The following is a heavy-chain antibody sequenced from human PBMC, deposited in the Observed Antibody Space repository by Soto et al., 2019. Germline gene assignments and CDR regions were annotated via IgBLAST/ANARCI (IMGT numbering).Heavy chain of an antibody. V-gene: IGHV4-34*01. J-gene: IGHJ6*03. Sequence: SETLSLTCAVYGGSFSGYYWSWIRQPPGKGLEWIGEINHSGSTNYNPSLKSRVTISVDTSKNQFSLKLGALTAADTAVYYCASARKRRQPDSGSYYYMDVWGKGTTVTVSS. CDR2: INHSGST. D-gene: IGHD6-13*01. CDR3: ASARKRRQPDSGSYYYMDV. CDR1: GGSFSGYY.